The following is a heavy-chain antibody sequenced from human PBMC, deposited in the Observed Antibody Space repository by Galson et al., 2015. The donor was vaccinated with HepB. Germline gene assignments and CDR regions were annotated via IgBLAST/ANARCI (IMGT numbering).Heavy chain of an antibody. CDR2: INAGNGNT. V-gene: IGHV1-3*01. D-gene: IGHD6-13*01. CDR3: ASSWGSSWSDFDY. CDR1: GYTFTSYA. J-gene: IGHJ4*02. Sequence: SVKVSCKASGYTFTSYAMHWVRQAPGQRLEWMGWINAGNGNTKYSQKFQGRVTITRDTSASTAYMELSSLRSEDTAVYYCASSWGSSWSDFDYWGQGTLVTVSS.